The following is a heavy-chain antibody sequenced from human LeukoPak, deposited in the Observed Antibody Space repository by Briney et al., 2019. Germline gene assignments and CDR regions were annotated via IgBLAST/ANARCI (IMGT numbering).Heavy chain of an antibody. V-gene: IGHV1-18*01. CDR1: GYTFTSYG. D-gene: IGHD3-22*01. CDR3: ARDLTHRRNYDNSGYQIVPAF. Sequence: GASVKVSCKASGYTFTSYGISWMRQAPGQGLEWMGWISAYNGNTNYAQKLQGRVTMTRDMSTSTDYMELSSLRSEDTAVYYCARDLTHRRNYDNSGYQIVPAFWGQGTLVTVSS. CDR2: ISAYNGNT. J-gene: IGHJ4*02.